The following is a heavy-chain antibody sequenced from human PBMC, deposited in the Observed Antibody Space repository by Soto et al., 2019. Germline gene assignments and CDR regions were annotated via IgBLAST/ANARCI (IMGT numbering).Heavy chain of an antibody. V-gene: IGHV4-31*03. D-gene: IGHD1-26*01. J-gene: IGHJ1*01. CDR2: IYYSGST. Sequence: QVQLQESGPGLVKPSQTLSLTCTVSGGSISSGGYYWSWIRQHPGKGLEWIGYIYYSGSTYYNPSLDSRVTISVDTSKNQFCLKLSSVTAADTAVYYCARGGQKWELYFQHWGQGTLVTVSS. CDR1: GGSISSGGYY. CDR3: ARGGQKWELYFQH.